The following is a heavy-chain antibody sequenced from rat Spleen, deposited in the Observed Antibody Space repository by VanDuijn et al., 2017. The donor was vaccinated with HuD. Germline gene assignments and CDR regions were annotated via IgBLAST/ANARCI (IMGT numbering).Heavy chain of an antibody. CDR1: GFTFSNYY. CDR3: TKYNPLPYYVMDA. D-gene: IGHD4-3*01. J-gene: IGHJ4*01. V-gene: IGHV5-20*01. Sequence: EVQLVESGGGLVQPGRSMKLSCAASGFTFSNYYMAWVRQAPTKGLEWVASISYDGGSTYYRDSVKGRFTISRDNAKSSLYLQMDSLRSEDTATYYCTKYNPLPYYVMDAWGQGASVTVSS. CDR2: ISYDGGST.